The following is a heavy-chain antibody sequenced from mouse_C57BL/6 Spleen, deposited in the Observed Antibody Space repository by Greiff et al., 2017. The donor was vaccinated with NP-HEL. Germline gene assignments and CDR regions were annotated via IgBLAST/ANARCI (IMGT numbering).Heavy chain of an antibody. CDR1: GYSITSGYY. CDR3: ARDEGPSWFAY. V-gene: IGHV3-6*01. CDR2: ISYDGSN. J-gene: IGHJ3*01. Sequence: DVKLQESGPGLVKPSQSLSLTCSVTGYSITSGYYWNWIRQFPGNKLEWMGYISYDGSNNYNPSLNNRISITRDTSKNQVFLKLNSVTTEDTATYYCARDEGPSWFAYWGQGTLVTVSA.